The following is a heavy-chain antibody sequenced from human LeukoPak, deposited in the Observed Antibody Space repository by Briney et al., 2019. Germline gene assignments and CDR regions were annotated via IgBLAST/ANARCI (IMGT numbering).Heavy chain of an antibody. J-gene: IGHJ4*02. CDR3: VSAIRGSPIDY. CDR2: IKQDGSKK. V-gene: IGHV3-7*01. Sequence: GGSLRLFCVASGFPFSSYWMTWVRQAPGKGLEWVANIKQDGSKKSYVDSVKGRFTISRDNAKNSLFLQMNSLRAEDTAIYYCVSAIRGSPIDYWGQGTLVSVPS. D-gene: IGHD3-10*01. CDR1: GFPFSSYW.